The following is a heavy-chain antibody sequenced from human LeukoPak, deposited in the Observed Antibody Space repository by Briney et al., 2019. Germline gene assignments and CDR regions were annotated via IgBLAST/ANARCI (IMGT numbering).Heavy chain of an antibody. CDR3: ASERESRTYYDFWSGRNAFDI. V-gene: IGHV3-53*01. CDR2: IYSGGST. CDR1: GFTFSSYA. Sequence: PGGSLRLSCAASGFTFSSYAMSWVRQAPGKGLEWVSVIYSGGSTYYADSVKGRFTISRDNSKNTLYLQMNSLRAEDTAVYYCASERESRTYYDFWSGRNAFDIWGQGTMVTVSS. J-gene: IGHJ3*02. D-gene: IGHD3-3*01.